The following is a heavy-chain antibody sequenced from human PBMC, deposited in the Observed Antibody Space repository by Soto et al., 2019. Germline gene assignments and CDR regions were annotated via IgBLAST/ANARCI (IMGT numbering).Heavy chain of an antibody. CDR1: GFTFSSYA. D-gene: IGHD5-18*01. CDR2: ISGSGGST. CDR3: AKDRKPSGYSYGSHWFDP. Sequence: PGGSLRLSCAASGFTFSSYAMGWVRQAPGKGLEWVSAISGSGGSTYYADSVKGRFTISRDNSKNTLYLQMNSLRAEDTAVYYCAKDRKPSGYSYGSHWFDPWGQGTLVTVSS. J-gene: IGHJ5*02. V-gene: IGHV3-23*01.